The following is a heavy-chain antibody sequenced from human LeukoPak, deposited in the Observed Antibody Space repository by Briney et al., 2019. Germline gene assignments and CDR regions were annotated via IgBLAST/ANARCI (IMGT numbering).Heavy chain of an antibody. CDR1: GFTFSSYA. Sequence: GGSLRLSCAASGFTFSSYAMSWVRQAPGKGLEWVSAISGSGGSTYYADSVKGRFTISRDNSKNTLYLQMNSLRAEDTAVYYCAKSLSSSWSVDWFDPWGQGTLVTVSS. CDR2: ISGSGGST. CDR3: AKSLSSSWSVDWFDP. V-gene: IGHV3-23*01. J-gene: IGHJ5*02. D-gene: IGHD6-13*01.